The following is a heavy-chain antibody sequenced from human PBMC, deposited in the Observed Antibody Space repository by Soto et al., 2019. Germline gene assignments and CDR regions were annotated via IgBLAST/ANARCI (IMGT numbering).Heavy chain of an antibody. D-gene: IGHD2-2*03. Sequence: GESLKISCKGSGYSFTSYWIGWVRQMPGKGLEWMGIIYPGDSDTRYSPSFQGQVTISADKSISTAYLQWSSLKASDTAMYYCARPPLSLRMDRATSLAFYIWGEGKMVTVS. CDR1: GYSFTSYW. CDR2: IYPGDSDT. V-gene: IGHV5-51*01. J-gene: IGHJ3*02. CDR3: ARPPLSLRMDRATSLAFYI.